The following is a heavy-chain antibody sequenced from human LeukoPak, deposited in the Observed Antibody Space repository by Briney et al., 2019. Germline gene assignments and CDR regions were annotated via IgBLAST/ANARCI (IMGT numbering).Heavy chain of an antibody. CDR3: ARDGNSGAFDI. D-gene: IGHD3-10*01. J-gene: IGHJ3*02. Sequence: KSSETLSLTCTVYGGSFSGHCWSWIRQPPGKGLEWIGYIYYSGSTNYNPSLKSRVTISVDTSKNQFSLKLSSVTAADAAVYYCARDGNSGAFDIWGQGTMVTVSS. CDR2: IYYSGST. V-gene: IGHV4-59*11. CDR1: GGSFSGHC.